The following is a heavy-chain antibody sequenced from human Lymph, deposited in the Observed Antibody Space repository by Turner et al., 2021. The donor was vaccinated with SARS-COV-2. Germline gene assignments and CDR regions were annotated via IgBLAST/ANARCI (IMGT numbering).Heavy chain of an antibody. D-gene: IGHD6-19*01. CDR2: ISVYNGNT. CDR1: GYTFTSYG. J-gene: IGHJ4*02. Sequence: QVQLVQSGAEVKKPGASVKVSCKASGYTFTSYGISWVRQAPGQGLEWRGWISVYNGNTNYAQKLKGRVTMTTDTSTSTAYMELRSLRSDDTAVYYCARFTASIEVTGRYFDYWGQGTLVTVSS. V-gene: IGHV1-18*01. CDR3: ARFTASIEVTGRYFDY.